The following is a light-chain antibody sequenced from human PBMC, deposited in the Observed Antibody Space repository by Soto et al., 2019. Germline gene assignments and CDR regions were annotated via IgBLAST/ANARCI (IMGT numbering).Light chain of an antibody. J-gene: IGKJ1*01. CDR1: QSISSNF. Sequence: EIVLTQSACTLSLSPGEGATLSCRGSQSISSNFLAWYQQKSGQAPRLLIHGASNRATGIPDRFSGSVYGTDFTLTITRLETEDFATYYCQQYNSYSRTFGQGTKVDIK. CDR3: QQYNSYSRT. CDR2: GAS. V-gene: IGKV3-20*01.